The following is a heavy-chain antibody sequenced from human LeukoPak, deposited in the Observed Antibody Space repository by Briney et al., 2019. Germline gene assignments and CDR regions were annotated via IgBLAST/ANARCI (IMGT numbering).Heavy chain of an antibody. J-gene: IGHJ4*02. CDR1: GGSFNGYY. CDR2: INHSGST. CDR3: ARAALGALDY. D-gene: IGHD4/OR15-4a*01. Sequence: PSETLSLTCAVYGGSFNGYYWSWIRQPPGKGLEWIGEINHSGSTNYNPSLKSRVTISVDTSKNQFSLKLSSVTAADTAVYYCARAALGALDYWGQGTLVTVSS. V-gene: IGHV4-34*01.